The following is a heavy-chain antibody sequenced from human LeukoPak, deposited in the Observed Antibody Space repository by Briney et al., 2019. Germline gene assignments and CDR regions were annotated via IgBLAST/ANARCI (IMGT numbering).Heavy chain of an antibody. CDR2: ISAYNGNT. CDR1: GHTFTSYG. Sequence: ASVKVSCKASGHTFTSYGISWVRQAPGQGLEWMGWISAYNGNTNYAQKLQGRVTMTTDTSTSTAYMELRSLRSDDTAVYYCAREYQLLSPFDYWGQGTLVIVSS. CDR3: AREYQLLSPFDY. J-gene: IGHJ4*02. D-gene: IGHD2-2*01. V-gene: IGHV1-18*04.